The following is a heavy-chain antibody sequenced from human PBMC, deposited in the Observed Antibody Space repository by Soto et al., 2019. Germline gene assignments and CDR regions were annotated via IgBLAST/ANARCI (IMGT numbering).Heavy chain of an antibody. CDR2: ISAYNGNT. CDR1: GYTFTSYG. CDR3: ARARGSSGPGGVMDY. J-gene: IGHJ4*02. V-gene: IGHV1-18*01. D-gene: IGHD6-19*01. Sequence: ASVKVSCKASGYTFTSYGISWVRQAPGQGLEWMGWISAYNGNTNYAQKLQGRVTMTTDTSTSTAYMELRSLRSDDTAVYYCARARGSSGPGGVMDYWGQGTLVTVSS.